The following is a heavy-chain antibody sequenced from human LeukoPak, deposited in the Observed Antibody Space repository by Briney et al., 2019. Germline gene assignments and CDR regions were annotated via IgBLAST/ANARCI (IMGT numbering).Heavy chain of an antibody. V-gene: IGHV3-23*01. D-gene: IGHD6-19*01. CDR3: AKDRSAGSGWYSGGY. Sequence: PGGSLRLSCAASGFTFSNYAMSWVRQAPGKGLEWVSAISGSGDSTYYADSVKGRFTISRDNSKNTLYLQMNSLRAEDAAVFYCAKDRSAGSGWYSGGYWGQGTLVTVSS. CDR1: GFTFSNYA. CDR2: ISGSGDST. J-gene: IGHJ4*02.